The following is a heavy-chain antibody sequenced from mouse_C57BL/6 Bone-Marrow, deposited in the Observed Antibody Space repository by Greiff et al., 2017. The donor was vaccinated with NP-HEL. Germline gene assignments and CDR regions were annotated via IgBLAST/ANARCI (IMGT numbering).Heavy chain of an antibody. CDR1: GYTFTSYD. J-gene: IGHJ2*01. Sequence: QVQLQQSGPELVKPGASVKLSCKASGYTFTSYDINWVKQRPGQGLEWIGWIYPRDGSTKYTEKFKGKATLTVDTSSSTAYMELHSLTSEDSAVYFCASESFITTVGPYYFGYWGQGTTLTVSS. V-gene: IGHV1-85*01. CDR3: ASESFITTVGPYYFGY. CDR2: IYPRDGST. D-gene: IGHD1-1*01.